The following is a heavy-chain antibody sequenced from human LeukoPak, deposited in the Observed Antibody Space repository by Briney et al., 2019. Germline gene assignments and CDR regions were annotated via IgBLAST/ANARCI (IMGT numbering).Heavy chain of an antibody. D-gene: IGHD1-1*01. CDR1: GYTFTTYD. CDR2: INSNSGDT. CDR3: ARAWGTGCFDP. Sequence: ASVKVSCKASGYTFTTYDINWVRQATGQGLEWMGWINSNSGDTGYAQKFQGRVSITRDTSISTAYMELSSLTSEDTAVYYCARAWGTGCFDPWGQGTLVTVS. J-gene: IGHJ5*02. V-gene: IGHV1-8*03.